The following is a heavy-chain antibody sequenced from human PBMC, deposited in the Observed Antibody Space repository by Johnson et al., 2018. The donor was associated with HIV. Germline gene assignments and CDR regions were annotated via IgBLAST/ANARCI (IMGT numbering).Heavy chain of an antibody. Sequence: QVQVVESGGGLVTPGGSVKLSCQGSGFTFSDYYMTWIRQAPGKGLEWVSYIRTDGSSTYYADAVKGRFTFVRDNAKNSVYLQMTSLRVEDTAVYYCSRGGGSDWYNAFDRWGRGTMVTVSS. CDR3: SRGGGSDWYNAFDR. V-gene: IGHV3-11*04. CDR1: GFTFSDYY. CDR2: IRTDGSST. J-gene: IGHJ3*01. D-gene: IGHD6-19*01.